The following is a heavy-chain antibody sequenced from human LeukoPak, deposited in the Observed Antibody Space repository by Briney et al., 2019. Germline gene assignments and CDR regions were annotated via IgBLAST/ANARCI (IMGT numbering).Heavy chain of an antibody. D-gene: IGHD6-25*01. Sequence: SLTLSLTCTVSGGSISTYYWSWIRQPAGKGLEWIGRIRDSGSNNYHPSLKSRVTMSVDTSKNQFSLRLSSVTAADTAVYYCARDSGYDYWGQGTLVTVSS. J-gene: IGHJ4*02. V-gene: IGHV4-4*07. CDR3: ARDSGYDY. CDR1: GGSISTYY. CDR2: IRDSGSN.